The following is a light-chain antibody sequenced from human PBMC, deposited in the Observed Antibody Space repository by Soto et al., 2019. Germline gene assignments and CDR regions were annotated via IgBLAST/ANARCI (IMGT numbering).Light chain of an antibody. Sequence: QSVLTPPRSVSGSPGQSVTISCTGTSSDVGGYDFVSWYQQHPGKAPKLMISDVSKRPSGVPDRFSGSKSGNTASLTISGLQAEDEADYYCCSYAGDLALCGGGTKFTVL. CDR3: CSYAGDLAL. V-gene: IGLV2-11*01. CDR1: SSDVGGYDF. J-gene: IGLJ2*01. CDR2: DVS.